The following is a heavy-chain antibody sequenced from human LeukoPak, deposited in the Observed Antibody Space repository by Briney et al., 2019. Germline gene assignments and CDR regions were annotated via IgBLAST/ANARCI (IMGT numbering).Heavy chain of an antibody. J-gene: IGHJ4*02. D-gene: IGHD3-3*01. CDR3: ARSARLMKGVVEVTALDD. V-gene: IGHV3-48*03. Sequence: GGSLTLSCEDSGFTFRSYEMNWVRQAPGRGLEWIAYLSSSGSAFSYADSVKGRFTIARDNAKNSVYLEMNSLRADDTAVYYCARSARLMKGVVEVTALDDWGQGTLVTVSS. CDR1: GFTFRSYE. CDR2: LSSSGSAF.